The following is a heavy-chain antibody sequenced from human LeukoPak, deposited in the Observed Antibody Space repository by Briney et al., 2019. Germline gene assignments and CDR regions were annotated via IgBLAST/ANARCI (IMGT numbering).Heavy chain of an antibody. CDR1: GGSFSSYY. D-gene: IGHD3-10*01. J-gene: IGHJ4*02. V-gene: IGHV4-34*01. CDR2: INHSGST. Sequence: SETLSLTCAVYGGSFSSYYWSWIRQPPGKGLEWIGEINHSGSTNYNPSLKSRVTISVDTSKNQFSLKLSSVTAADTAVYYCARGLGKENYFDYWGQGTLVTVSS. CDR3: ARGLGKENYFDY.